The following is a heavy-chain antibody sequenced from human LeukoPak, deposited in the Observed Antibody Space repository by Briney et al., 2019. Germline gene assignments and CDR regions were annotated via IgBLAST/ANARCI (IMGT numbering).Heavy chain of an antibody. CDR3: ARGSRIGDGNNYLNS. CDR1: GYTFRSYG. V-gene: IGHV1-2*06. D-gene: IGHD5-24*01. Sequence: GASVKVSCKASGYTFRSYGFSWVRQAPGQGLEWMGRINPNTGGTVYAMRFKGRVNLTRDASISTLYMEVSRLASDDTAVYYWARGSRIGDGNNYLNSWGQGTLLTVSS. CDR2: INPNTGGT. J-gene: IGHJ4*02.